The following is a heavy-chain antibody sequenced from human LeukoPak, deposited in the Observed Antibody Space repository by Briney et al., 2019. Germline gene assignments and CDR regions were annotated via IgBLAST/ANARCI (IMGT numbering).Heavy chain of an antibody. J-gene: IGHJ6*02. D-gene: IGHD1-26*01. V-gene: IGHV3-48*01. CDR3: ARDSNTYYTFYYGMDV. CDR2: ISSSSSTI. Sequence: PGGSLRLSCAASGFTFSSYSMNWVRQAPGKXLEWVSYISSSSSTIYYADSVKGRFTISRDNAKNSLYLQMKSLRAEDTAVYYCARDSNTYYTFYYGMDVWGQGTTVTVSS. CDR1: GFTFSSYS.